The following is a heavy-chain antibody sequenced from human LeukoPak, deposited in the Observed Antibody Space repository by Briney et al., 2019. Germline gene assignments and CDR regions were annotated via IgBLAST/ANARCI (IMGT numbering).Heavy chain of an antibody. D-gene: IGHD6-13*01. CDR2: IYTSGST. V-gene: IGHV4-4*07. J-gene: IGHJ6*03. CDR1: GGSISSYY. Sequence: SETLSLTCTVSGGSISSYYWSWIRQPAGKGLEWIGRIYTSGSTNYNPSLKSRVTMSVDTSKNQFSLKLSSVTAADTAVYYCAMESGIAAAGEYYYYYMDVWGKGTTVTVSS. CDR3: AMESGIAAAGEYYYYYMDV.